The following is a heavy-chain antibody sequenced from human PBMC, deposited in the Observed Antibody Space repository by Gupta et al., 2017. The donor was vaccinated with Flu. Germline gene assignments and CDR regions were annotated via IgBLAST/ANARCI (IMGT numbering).Heavy chain of an antibody. CDR1: YA. D-gene: IGHD5-12*01. CDR3: AKADSGYDLENYFDY. V-gene: IGHV3-23*01. CDR2: ISGSGGST. J-gene: IGHJ4*02. Sequence: YAMSWVRQAPGKGLEWVSAISGSGGSTYYADSVKGRFTISRDNSKNTLYLQMNSLRAEDXAXYYCAKADSGYDLENYFDYWGQGTLVTVSS.